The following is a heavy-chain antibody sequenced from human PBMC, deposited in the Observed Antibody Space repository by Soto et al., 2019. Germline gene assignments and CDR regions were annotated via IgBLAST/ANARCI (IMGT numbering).Heavy chain of an antibody. J-gene: IGHJ6*02. D-gene: IGHD2-21*01. Sequence: PGESLKISCKGSGYTFSTYWIAWVRQMPGKGLEWMGIIYPDDSDTRYSPSFQGQVTISADKSISTAYLQWSTLKASDTAIYYCARNAGIKDRQYYRGMDVWGQGTTVTVSS. CDR2: IYPDDSDT. CDR1: GYTFSTYW. CDR3: ARNAGIKDRQYYRGMDV. V-gene: IGHV5-51*01.